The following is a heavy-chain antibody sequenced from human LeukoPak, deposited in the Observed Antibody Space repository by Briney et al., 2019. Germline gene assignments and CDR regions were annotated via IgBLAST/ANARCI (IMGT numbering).Heavy chain of an antibody. V-gene: IGHV3-30*02. CDR2: IRYDGSNK. J-gene: IGHJ5*02. CDR1: GFTFSSYG. D-gene: IGHD3-10*01. Sequence: GGSLRLSCAASGFTFSSYGMHWVRQAPGKGLEWVAFIRYDGSNKYYADSVKGRFTISRDNSKNTLYLQMNSLRAEDTAVYYCASVVNYYGSGSYYDVSRLPFDPWGQGTLVTVSS. CDR3: ASVVNYYGSGSYYDVSRLPFDP.